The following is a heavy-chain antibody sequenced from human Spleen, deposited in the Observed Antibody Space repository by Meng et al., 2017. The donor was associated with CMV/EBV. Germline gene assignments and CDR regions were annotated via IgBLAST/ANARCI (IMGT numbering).Heavy chain of an antibody. V-gene: IGHV3-21*01. CDR3: ARGGRVGAFDI. CDR2: ISSSNSFT. D-gene: IGHD1-26*01. Sequence: GGSLRLSCAASGFTFSSYTMNWVRQAPGKGLEWVSSISSSNSFTYYADSVKGRFTISRGNAKSSLYLQMNNLRADDTAIYYCARGGRVGAFDIWGQGTLVTVSS. J-gene: IGHJ3*02. CDR1: GFTFSSYT.